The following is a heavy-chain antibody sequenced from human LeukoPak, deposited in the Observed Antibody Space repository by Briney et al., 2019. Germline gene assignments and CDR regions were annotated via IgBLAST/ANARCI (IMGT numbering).Heavy chain of an antibody. CDR2: ISSSSSYI. CDR1: GFTFSSYS. CDR3: AKDIGVDCGGDCSLPYFDY. D-gene: IGHD2-21*02. J-gene: IGHJ4*02. Sequence: GGSLRLSCAVSGFTFSSYSMNWVRQAPGKGLEWVSSISSSSSYIYYADSVKGRFTISRDNAKNSLYLQMNSLRAEDTALYYCAKDIGVDCGGDCSLPYFDYWGQGTLVTVSS. V-gene: IGHV3-21*04.